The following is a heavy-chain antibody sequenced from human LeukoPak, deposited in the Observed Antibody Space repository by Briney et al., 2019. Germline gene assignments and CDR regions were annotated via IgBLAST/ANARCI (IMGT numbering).Heavy chain of an antibody. CDR3: ARGQGVVAPIDY. V-gene: IGHV1-8*01. Sequence: ASVKVSCKASGYTFTSYDINWVRQATGQGLEWMGWMNPNSGYTDYAQKFQGRVTMTRNTSISTAYMVLSSLRSEDTAVYYCARGQGVVAPIDYWGQGTLVTVSS. J-gene: IGHJ4*02. D-gene: IGHD2-15*01. CDR1: GYTFTSYD. CDR2: MNPNSGYT.